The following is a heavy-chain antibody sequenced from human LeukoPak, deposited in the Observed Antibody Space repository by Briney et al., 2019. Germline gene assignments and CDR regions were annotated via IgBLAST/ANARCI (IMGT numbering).Heavy chain of an antibody. CDR2: ISGSGGST. CDR1: GFTFSSYA. Sequence: PGGSLRLSCAASGFTFSSYAMSWVRQAPGKGLEWVSAISGSGGSTYYADSVKGRFTISRDNSKNTLYLQMNSLRAEDTAVYYCARRYCSSTSCLLDYWGQGTLVTVSS. V-gene: IGHV3-23*01. CDR3: ARRYCSSTSCLLDY. D-gene: IGHD2-2*01. J-gene: IGHJ4*02.